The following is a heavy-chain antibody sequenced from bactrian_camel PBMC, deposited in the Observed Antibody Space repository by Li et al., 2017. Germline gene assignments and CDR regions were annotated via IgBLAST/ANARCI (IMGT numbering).Heavy chain of an antibody. CDR3: AAAYGRVVSSGLANSEYNY. J-gene: IGHJ4*01. D-gene: IGHD1*01. CDR2: IHTGVGST. CDR1: GFSVGSYC. V-gene: IGHV3S25*01. Sequence: QLVESGGGSVQDGGSLRLSCVVSGFSVGSYCMGWFRQAPGKEREGVASIHTGVGSTYYADSVKGRFTISLDNPNFAKNTVYLQMDSLKPEDSGVYFCAAAYGRVVSSGLANSEYNYWGQGTQVTVS.